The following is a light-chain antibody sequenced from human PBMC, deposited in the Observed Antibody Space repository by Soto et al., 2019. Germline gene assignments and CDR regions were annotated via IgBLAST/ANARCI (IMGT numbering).Light chain of an antibody. CDR2: KAS. CDR3: QHYNSYSAA. V-gene: IGKV1-5*03. J-gene: IGKJ1*01. Sequence: DIQMTQSPSTLSGSVGDRVTITCRASQTISSWLAWYQQKPGKAPKLLIDKASNLKSGVPSRFSGSGSGTEFTLTISSLQPDDFANYYCQHYNSYSAAFGQGTTVELK. CDR1: QTISSW.